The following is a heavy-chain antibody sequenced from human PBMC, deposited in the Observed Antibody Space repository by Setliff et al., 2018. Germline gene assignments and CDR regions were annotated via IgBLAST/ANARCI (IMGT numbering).Heavy chain of an antibody. CDR2: INHSGST. D-gene: IGHD3-3*01. J-gene: IGHJ5*02. CDR3: ARDTYIGDFWSGYYIQGQFDP. V-gene: IGHV4-34*01. CDR1: GGSFSGYY. Sequence: SETLSLTCAVYGGSFSGYYWSWIRQPPGKGLEWIGEINHSGSTNYNPSLKSRVTISVDTSKNQFSLKLSSVTAADTAVYYCARDTYIGDFWSGYYIQGQFDPWGQGTLVTVSS.